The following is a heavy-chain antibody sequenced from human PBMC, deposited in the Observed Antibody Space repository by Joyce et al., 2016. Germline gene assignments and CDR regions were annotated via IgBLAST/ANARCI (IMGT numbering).Heavy chain of an antibody. V-gene: IGHV3-21*01. CDR2: LSSSSSYI. CDR3: ARSSYTNGIFDY. D-gene: IGHD2-8*01. J-gene: IGHJ4*02. CDR1: GFKFSSYS. Sequence: EVQLVESGGGLVKPGGSLRLSCEASGFKFSSYSMSWVRQVPGKGRDWVSSLSSSSSYIKYTDSVKGRFTISRYNAKNSLYLQMNSLRVEDTAVYYCARSSYTNGIFDYWGQGTLVTVSS.